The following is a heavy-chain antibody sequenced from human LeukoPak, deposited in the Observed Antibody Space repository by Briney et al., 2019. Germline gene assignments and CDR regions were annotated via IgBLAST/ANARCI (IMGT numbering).Heavy chain of an antibody. Sequence: PSETLSLTCTVSGCSISSYYWSWVRQSPGKGLEWVGYIYYSGSTTYNASLKSRVTISVDTCRNYLSLKLSSLTAADTAVYYCARGAGLNWFARWGEGSL. CDR1: GCSISSYY. J-gene: IGHJ5*02. V-gene: IGHV4-59*01. CDR2: IYYSGST. D-gene: IGHD6-13*01. CDR3: ARGAGLNWFAR.